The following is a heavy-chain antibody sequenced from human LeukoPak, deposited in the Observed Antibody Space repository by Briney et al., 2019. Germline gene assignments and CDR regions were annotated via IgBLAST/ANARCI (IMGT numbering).Heavy chain of an antibody. CDR3: ARDCAYRSGIWYYYYMDV. J-gene: IGHJ6*03. D-gene: IGHD3-10*01. Sequence: GGSLRLSCAASGFTFSSYWMSWVRQAPGKGLKRVANIKQDGSEKYYVDSVKGRFTISRDNAKNSLYLQMNSLRAEDTAVYYCARDCAYRSGIWYYYYMDVWGKGTTVTVSS. CDR1: GFTFSSYW. CDR2: IKQDGSEK. V-gene: IGHV3-7*01.